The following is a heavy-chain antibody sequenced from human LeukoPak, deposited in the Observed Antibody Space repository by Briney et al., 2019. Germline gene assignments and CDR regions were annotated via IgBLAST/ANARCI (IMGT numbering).Heavy chain of an antibody. D-gene: IGHD1-26*01. CDR2: ISPDDSDI. J-gene: IGHJ4*02. CDR1: GYNFTTYW. Sequence: PGQSLKISCKSSGYNFTTYWNAWVRPLPGRGLEWMGIISPDDSDIRYSPSFQGHVTISADKSISTAYLQWSSLQASDTAMYYCARHEGSGSYYSYWGQGTLVTVSS. V-gene: IGHV5-51*01. CDR3: ARHEGSGSYYSY.